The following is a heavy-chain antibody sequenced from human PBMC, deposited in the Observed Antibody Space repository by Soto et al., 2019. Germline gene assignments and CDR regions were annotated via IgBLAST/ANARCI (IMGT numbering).Heavy chain of an antibody. CDR1: GFTFRSSW. J-gene: IGHJ4*02. CDR2: INSDATTK. Sequence: EVQLVESGGGLVQPGGSPRLSCVASGFTFRSSWMHWVRQAPGKGLVWVSRINSDATTKNYAAYVQGRFTIARDNAENTLYLQMDSLSAEDTAVYYCARGPTGWYGYDYWGQGTLVTVSS. D-gene: IGHD6-19*01. V-gene: IGHV3-74*01. CDR3: ARGPTGWYGYDY.